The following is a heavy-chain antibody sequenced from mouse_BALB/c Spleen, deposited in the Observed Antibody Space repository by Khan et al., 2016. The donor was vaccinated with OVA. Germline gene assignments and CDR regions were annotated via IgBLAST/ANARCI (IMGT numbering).Heavy chain of an antibody. D-gene: IGHD2-5*01. CDR1: GYTFTSYT. CDR3: AREGAYYRNYGWFAY. Sequence: QVQLQQSGAELARPGASVKMSCKASGYTFTSYTMHWVKQRPGQGLEWIGYINPSSGYTNYNQKFKDKATLTADKSSSTAYMQLSSLTSEDSAVYYCAREGAYYRNYGWFAYWDQGTLVTVSA. J-gene: IGHJ3*01. CDR2: INPSSGYT. V-gene: IGHV1-4*01.